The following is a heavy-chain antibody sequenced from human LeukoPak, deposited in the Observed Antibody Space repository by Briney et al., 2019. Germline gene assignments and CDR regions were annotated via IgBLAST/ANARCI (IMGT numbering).Heavy chain of an antibody. CDR3: AREVPAAGRYYYYYGMDV. V-gene: IGHV1-46*01. J-gene: IGHJ6*02. D-gene: IGHD6-13*01. CDR2: IHPSGGST. CDR1: GYMFTRYY. Sequence: ASVKVSCKASGYMFTRYYMHWVRQAPGQGLEWMGIIHPSGGSTSYAQKFQGRVTMTRDTSTSTVYMELSSLRSEDTAVYYCAREVPAAGRYYYYYGMDVWGQGTTVTVPS.